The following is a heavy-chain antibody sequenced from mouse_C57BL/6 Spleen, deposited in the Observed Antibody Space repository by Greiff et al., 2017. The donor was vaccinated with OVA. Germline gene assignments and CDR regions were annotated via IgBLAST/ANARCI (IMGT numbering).Heavy chain of an antibody. CDR3: ARHGFLYDYDFYWYFDV. V-gene: IGHV14-3*01. D-gene: IGHD2-4*01. J-gene: IGHJ1*03. CDR1: GFNIKNTY. CDR2: IDPANGNT. Sequence: EVQLQQSVAELVRPGASVKLSCTASGFNIKNTYMHWVKQRPEQGLEWIGRIDPANGNTKYAPKFQGKATIPADTFSNTAYLQLSSLTSEDTAIYYCARHGFLYDYDFYWYFDVWGTGTTVTVSS.